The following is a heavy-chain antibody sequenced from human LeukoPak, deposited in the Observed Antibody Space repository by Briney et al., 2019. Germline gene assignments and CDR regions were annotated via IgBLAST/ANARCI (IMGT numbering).Heavy chain of an antibody. CDR3: ARPIHGDPVGAFDL. CDR2: IYMTGST. V-gene: IGHV4-4*07. Sequence: PSETLSLTCTVSGGSIRSYYWSWLRQPAGKGLEWLGRIYMTGSTSYNPSLKSRVTMSIDTSKNQFSLNLTSVTAADAAVYYCARPIHGDPVGAFDLWGQGTMVTVSS. J-gene: IGHJ3*01. D-gene: IGHD2-21*02. CDR1: GGSIRSYY.